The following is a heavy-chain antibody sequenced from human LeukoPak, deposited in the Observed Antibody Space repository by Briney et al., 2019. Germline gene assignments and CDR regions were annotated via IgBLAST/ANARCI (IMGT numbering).Heavy chain of an antibody. CDR1: GFTFSDYY. J-gene: IGHJ4*02. V-gene: IGHV3-11*01. D-gene: IGHD5-24*01. CDR3: ARRAADGRCFDY. CDR2: ICSGGSTI. Sequence: GGSLRLSCAVSGFTFSDYYMSWIRQATGKGLEWVSYICSGGSTISHAGSVKGRFTITKDNAENSLYLQMKNLRAEDTAVYCYARRAADGRCFDYWGQGTLVTVSS.